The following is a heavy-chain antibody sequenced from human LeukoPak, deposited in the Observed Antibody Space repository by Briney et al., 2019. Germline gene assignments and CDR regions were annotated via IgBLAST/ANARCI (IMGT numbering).Heavy chain of an antibody. CDR1: GFTFSSYA. D-gene: IGHD3-22*01. V-gene: IGHV3-23*01. CDR2: ISGSGGNT. Sequence: GGSLRLSCAASGFTFSSYAMSWVRQAPGKGLEWVSAISGSGGNTYYAGSVEGRFTISRDNSKTTLFLQMNSLRAEDTAVYYCAKEGDSSGWFDYWGQGTLVTVSS. CDR3: AKEGDSSGWFDY. J-gene: IGHJ4*02.